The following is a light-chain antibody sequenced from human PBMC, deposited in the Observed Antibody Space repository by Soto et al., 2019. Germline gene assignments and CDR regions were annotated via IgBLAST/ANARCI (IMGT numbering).Light chain of an antibody. V-gene: IGLV2-8*01. CDR1: SSDVGGYNY. CDR3: SSYAGSNIYVV. J-gene: IGLJ2*01. Sequence: QSVLTQPPSASGSPGQSVTISCTGTSSDVGGYNYVSWYQQHPGKAPKLMSYEVSKRPSGVPDRFSGSKSGNTASLTVSGLQAEDEDDYYCSSYAGSNIYVVFGGGTKLTVL. CDR2: EVS.